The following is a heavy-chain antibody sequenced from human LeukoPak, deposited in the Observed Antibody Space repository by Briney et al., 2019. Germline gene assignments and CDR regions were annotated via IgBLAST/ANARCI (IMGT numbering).Heavy chain of an antibody. CDR1: GYNSANSW. CDR3: ARHAGGAKIDY. J-gene: IGHJ4*02. D-gene: IGHD1-26*01. V-gene: IGHV5-51*01. Sequence: GESLKISCKGSGYNSANSWIGWVRQMPGKGLEWMGIIYPDDSDTRYSPSFQGQVTISVDTSISTAYLHWTSLKASDSAIFYCARHAGGAKIDYWGQGTLVTVSS. CDR2: IYPDDSDT.